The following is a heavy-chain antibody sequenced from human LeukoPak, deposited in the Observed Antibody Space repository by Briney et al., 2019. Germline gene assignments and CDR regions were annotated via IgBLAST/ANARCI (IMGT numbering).Heavy chain of an antibody. D-gene: IGHD6-6*01. CDR3: AKVYSSSSRDSFDV. CDR2: INHSGSI. J-gene: IGHJ3*01. V-gene: IGHV4-34*01. CDR1: GASFSGYY. Sequence: SETLSLTCAVYGASFSGYYWSWIRRTPGKGLEWIGEINHSGSISYNPSLKSRITISVDTCKSQFSLELRSVNAADTAVYYCAKVYSSSSRDSFDVWGQGTMVTVSS.